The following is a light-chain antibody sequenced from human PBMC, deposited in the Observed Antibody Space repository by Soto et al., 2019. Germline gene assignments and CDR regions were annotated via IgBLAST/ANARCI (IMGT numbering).Light chain of an antibody. CDR2: TAS. CDR3: QQYAASPIT. Sequence: EIVLTQSPDTLSLSPGERATLSCRPSQSVASNFLAWYQQMPGQAPRLLIHTASTRAADIPDRFTGSGSGTDFALNINRLAPEDFAVYYCQQYAASPITFGHGTRLEI. CDR1: QSVASNF. V-gene: IGKV3-20*01. J-gene: IGKJ5*01.